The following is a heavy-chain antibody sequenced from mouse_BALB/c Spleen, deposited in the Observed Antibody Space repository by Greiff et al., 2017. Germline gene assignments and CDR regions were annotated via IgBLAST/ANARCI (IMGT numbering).Heavy chain of an antibody. CDR2: ISSGGSYT. J-gene: IGHJ4*01. V-gene: IGHV5-9-4*01. CDR3: ARDKLPYAMDY. Sequence: EVQLVESGGGLVKPGGSLKLSCAASGFTFSSYAMSWVRQSPEKRLEWVAEISSGGSYTYYPDTVTGRFTISRDNAKNTLYLEMSSLRSEDTAMYYCARDKLPYAMDYWGQGTSVTVSS. CDR1: GFTFSSYA.